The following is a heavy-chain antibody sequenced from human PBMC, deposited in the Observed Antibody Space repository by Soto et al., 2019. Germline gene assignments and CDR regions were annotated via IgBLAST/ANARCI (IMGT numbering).Heavy chain of an antibody. D-gene: IGHD5-12*01. J-gene: IGHJ4*02. Sequence: QLQLQESGSGLVKPSQTLSLTCAVSGGSISSGGYSWSWIRQPPGKGLEWIGYIYHSGSTYYNPHRRSRGTISVDRAKNQFSLKLSSVTAADTAVYYCAAGGGLPRYYWGQGTLVTVSS. CDR3: AAGGGLPRYY. CDR2: IYHSGST. CDR1: GGSISSGGYS. V-gene: IGHV4-30-2*01.